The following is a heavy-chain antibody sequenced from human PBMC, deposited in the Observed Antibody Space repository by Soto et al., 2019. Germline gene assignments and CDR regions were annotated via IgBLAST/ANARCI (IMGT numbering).Heavy chain of an antibody. CDR2: IYPGDSDT. J-gene: IGHJ4*02. CDR1: GYSCTNYW. Sequence: PGESLKISCKGSGYSCTNYWIGWGRQMPGKGLEWMGIIYPGDSDTRYSPSLQGQVIISVDQSISTAYLQWSSLQASDTAMYYCARQDYNYAYFDFWGQGTLVTVSS. V-gene: IGHV5-51*01. CDR3: ARQDYNYAYFDF. D-gene: IGHD5-18*01.